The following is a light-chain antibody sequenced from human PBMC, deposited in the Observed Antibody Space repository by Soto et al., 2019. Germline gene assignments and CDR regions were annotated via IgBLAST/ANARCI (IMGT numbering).Light chain of an antibody. J-gene: IGLJ2*01. V-gene: IGLV1-40*01. Sequence: QSVLTQPPSVSRAPGQRVSISCTGSSSNIGAGYDVHWYEHLPGTAPKLLIYQNNNRPSGVPDRFSGSKSGTSASLAITGLQAEDVADYYCQSYDSSLSAVVFGGGTKLTVL. CDR3: QSYDSSLSAVV. CDR1: SSNIGAGYD. CDR2: QNN.